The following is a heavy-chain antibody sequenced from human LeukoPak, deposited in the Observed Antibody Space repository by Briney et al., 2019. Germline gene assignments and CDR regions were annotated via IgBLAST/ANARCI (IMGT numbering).Heavy chain of an antibody. CDR1: GYTFTSYD. CDR3: ARGVKVLRYFDWLLQRREYYYYGMDV. CDR2: MNPNSGNT. J-gene: IGHJ6*02. D-gene: IGHD3-9*01. V-gene: IGHV1-8*02. Sequence: ASVKVSCKASGYTFTSYDINWVRQATGQGLEWMGWMNPNSGNTGYAQKFQGRVTMTRNTSISTAYMELSSLRSEDTAVYYCARGVKVLRYFDWLLQRREYYYYGMDVWGQGTAVTVSS.